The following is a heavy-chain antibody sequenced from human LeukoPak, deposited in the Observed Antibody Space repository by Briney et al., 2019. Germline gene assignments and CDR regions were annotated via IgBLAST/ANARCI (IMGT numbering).Heavy chain of an antibody. Sequence: ASVKVSCKASGYTFSSYGISWVRQAPGQGLEWMGWISAYNGDTNYAQKVQGRVTMTTDTSTSTAYMELRSLRFDDTAVYYCARDYDSSGRPDHWGQGTLVTVSS. CDR2: ISAYNGDT. V-gene: IGHV1-18*01. J-gene: IGHJ4*02. CDR1: GYTFSSYG. CDR3: ARDYDSSGRPDH. D-gene: IGHD3-22*01.